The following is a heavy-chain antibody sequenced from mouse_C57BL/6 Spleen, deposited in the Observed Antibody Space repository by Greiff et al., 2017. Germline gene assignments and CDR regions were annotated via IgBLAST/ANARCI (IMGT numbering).Heavy chain of an antibody. CDR3: TRGYGSSHYVDY. V-gene: IGHV1-5*01. Sequence: EVQLQQSGTVLARPGASVKMSCKTSGYTFTSYWMHWVKQRPGQGLEWIGAIYPGNSDTSYNQQFKGKAKLTAVTSASTAYMELSSLTNEDSAVYYCTRGYGSSHYVDYWGQGTTLTVSS. CDR2: IYPGNSDT. CDR1: GYTFTSYW. J-gene: IGHJ2*01. D-gene: IGHD1-1*01.